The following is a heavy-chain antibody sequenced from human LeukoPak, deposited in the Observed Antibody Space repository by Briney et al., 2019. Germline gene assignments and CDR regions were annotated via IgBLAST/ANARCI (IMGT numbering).Heavy chain of an antibody. CDR2: IDPSDSYT. CDR1: GYTFTSYW. V-gene: IGHV5-10-1*01. CDR3: ARLRSSWPHDAFDI. J-gene: IGHJ3*02. D-gene: IGHD6-13*01. Sequence: VASVKVSCKASGYTFTSYWISWVRQMPGKGLEWMGRIDPSDSYTNYSPSFQGHVTISADKSISTAYLQWSSLKASDTAMYYCARLRSSWPHDAFDIWGQGTMVTVSS.